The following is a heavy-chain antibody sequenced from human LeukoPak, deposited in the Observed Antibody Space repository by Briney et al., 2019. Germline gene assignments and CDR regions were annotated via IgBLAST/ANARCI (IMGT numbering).Heavy chain of an antibody. CDR1: GFTFSSYS. D-gene: IGHD5-24*01. J-gene: IGHJ6*03. CDR2: ISSSSSYI. V-gene: IGHV3-21*01. CDR3: ARRWLQSWGMDA. Sequence: GGSLRLSCVASGFTFSSYSMNWVRQAPGKGLEWVSSISSSSSYIYYGDSVKGRFTISRDNAKNSLYLQMNSLRAEDTAVYYCARRWLQSWGMDAWGKGTTVIVSS.